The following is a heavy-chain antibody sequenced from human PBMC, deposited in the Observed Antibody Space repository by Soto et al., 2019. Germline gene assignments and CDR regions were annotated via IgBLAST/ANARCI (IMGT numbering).Heavy chain of an antibody. J-gene: IGHJ4*02. CDR2: ISSSSGTI. Sequence: EVQLVESGGGLVQPGGSLRLSCAASGFTFSSYSMNWVRQAPGKGLEWISYISSSSGTIYYADSVKGRFTISRDNAKNSLSLQMKSLRDEDTAVYYCARGRQPDYWGQGTLVTVSS. V-gene: IGHV3-48*02. D-gene: IGHD6-13*01. CDR3: ARGRQPDY. CDR1: GFTFSSYS.